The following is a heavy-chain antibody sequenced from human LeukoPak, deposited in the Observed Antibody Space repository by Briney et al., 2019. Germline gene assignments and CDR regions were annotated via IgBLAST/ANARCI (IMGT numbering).Heavy chain of an antibody. Sequence: ASVKVSCKASGYTFSTYPINWVRQAPGQGLEWMGWINTNTGSPTYAQGLTGRFVFSLDTSVSTAFLQINSLKAEDTALYYCVRGIDTTGYFNYWGRGTLVTVSS. CDR3: VRGIDTTGYFNY. J-gene: IGHJ4*02. CDR2: INTNTGSP. D-gene: IGHD3-22*01. CDR1: GYTFSTYP. V-gene: IGHV7-4-1*02.